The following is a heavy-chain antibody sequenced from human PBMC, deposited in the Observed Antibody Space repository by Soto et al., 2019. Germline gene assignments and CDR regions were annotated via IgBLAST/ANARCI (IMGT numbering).Heavy chain of an antibody. D-gene: IGHD6-6*01. Sequence: SETLSLTCTVSGGSISSYYWSWIRQPPGKGLEWIGYIYYSGSTNYNPSLKSRVTISVDTSKNQFSLKLSSVTAADTAVYYCARASKYSSSQCWFDPWGQGTLVTVSS. CDR2: IYYSGST. CDR1: GGSISSYY. CDR3: ARASKYSSSQCWFDP. J-gene: IGHJ5*02. V-gene: IGHV4-59*01.